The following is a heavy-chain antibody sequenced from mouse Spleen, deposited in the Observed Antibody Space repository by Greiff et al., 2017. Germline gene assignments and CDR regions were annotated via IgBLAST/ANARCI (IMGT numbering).Heavy chain of an antibody. D-gene: IGHD1-1*01. CDR2: ISSGGGNT. J-gene: IGHJ3*01. CDR1: GFTFSSYA. Sequence: EVKLVESGGGLVKLGGSLKLSCAASGFTFSSYAMSWVRQTPEKRLEWVATISSGGGNTYYPDSVKGRFTISRDNAKNTLYLQMSSLKSEDTAMYYCAREPYYYGSSYWFAYWGQGTLVTVSA. CDR3: AREPYYYGSSYWFAY. V-gene: IGHV5-9*04.